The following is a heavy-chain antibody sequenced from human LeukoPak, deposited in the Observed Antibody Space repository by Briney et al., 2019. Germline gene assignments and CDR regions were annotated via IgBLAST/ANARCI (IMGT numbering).Heavy chain of an antibody. Sequence: PGGSLRLSCAASGFVFNSHGMTWVRQTPGKGPEWVSAISGRSGSTYYTDSVRGRFTISRDNSKNTLYLQMNSPRAEDTAVYYCAKALTTVTTSFDYWGQGTLVTVSS. D-gene: IGHD4-17*01. CDR3: AKALTTVTTSFDY. J-gene: IGHJ4*02. V-gene: IGHV3-23*01. CDR2: ISGRSGST. CDR1: GFVFNSHG.